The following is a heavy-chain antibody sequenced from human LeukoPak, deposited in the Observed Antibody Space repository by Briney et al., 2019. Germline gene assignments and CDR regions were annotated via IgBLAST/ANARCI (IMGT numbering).Heavy chain of an antibody. Sequence: GGSLRLSCAASGFTFSSYSMNWVRQVPGKGLEWVSSISSSSSYIYYADSVKGRFTISRDNAKNSLYLQMNSLRAEDTAVYYCARDDCSSTSCQHYYYYYGMDVWGQGTTVTVSS. D-gene: IGHD2-2*01. CDR1: GFTFSSYS. V-gene: IGHV3-21*01. CDR2: ISSSSSYI. CDR3: ARDDCSSTSCQHYYYYYGMDV. J-gene: IGHJ6*02.